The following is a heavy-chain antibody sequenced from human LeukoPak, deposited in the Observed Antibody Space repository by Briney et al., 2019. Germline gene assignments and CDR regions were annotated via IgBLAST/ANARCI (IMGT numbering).Heavy chain of an antibody. V-gene: IGHV4-31*03. CDR3: ARTYNLHGGFYMDV. D-gene: IGHD1-1*01. Sequence: PSETLSLTCTVSGGSISSSRYYWSWIRQPPGTGLEWIGYISYTGHTNSSPSLKSRVSISGATSKSQFSLKLSSVTAADTAVYYCARTYNLHGGFYMDVWGKGTTVIVS. CDR1: GGSISSSRYY. J-gene: IGHJ6*03. CDR2: ISYTGHT.